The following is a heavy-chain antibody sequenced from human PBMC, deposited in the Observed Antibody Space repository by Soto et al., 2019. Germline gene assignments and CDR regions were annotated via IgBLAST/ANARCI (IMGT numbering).Heavy chain of an antibody. CDR3: ARVLVGYCISTSCSHYGMDV. CDR1: GYTFTSYD. CDR2: MNPNSGNT. J-gene: IGHJ6*02. Sequence: GASVKVSCKASGYTFTSYDINWVRQATGQGLEWMGWMNPNSGNTGYAQKFQGRVTMTRNTSISTAYMELSSLRSEDTAVYYCARVLVGYCISTSCSHYGMDVWGQGTTVTVSS. V-gene: IGHV1-8*01. D-gene: IGHD2-2*01.